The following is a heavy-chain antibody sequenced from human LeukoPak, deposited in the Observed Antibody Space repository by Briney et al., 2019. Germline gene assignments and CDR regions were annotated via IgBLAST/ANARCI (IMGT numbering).Heavy chain of an antibody. D-gene: IGHD1-26*01. Sequence: GASVKVSCKASGGTFSSYAISWVRQAPGQGLEWMGGIIPIVGTANYAQKFQGRVTLTTDESTSTAYMELSSLRSEDTAVYYCASISSGSSVGGYNWFDPWGQGTLVTVSS. J-gene: IGHJ5*02. CDR1: GGTFSSYA. CDR3: ASISSGSSVGGYNWFDP. CDR2: IIPIVGTA. V-gene: IGHV1-69*05.